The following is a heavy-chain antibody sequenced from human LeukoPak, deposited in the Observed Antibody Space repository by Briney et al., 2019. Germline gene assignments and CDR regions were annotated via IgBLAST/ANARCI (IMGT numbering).Heavy chain of an antibody. CDR2: IYYSGST. J-gene: IGHJ3*02. CDR3: ARDPGLGAFDI. D-gene: IGHD2-8*02. Sequence: PSETLSLTCTVSGGSISSYYWSWIRQPPGKGLEWIGYIYYSGSTNYNPSLKSRVTISVDTSKNQFSLQLNSVTPEDTAVYYCARDPGLGAFDIRGQGTMVTVSS. V-gene: IGHV4-59*12. CDR1: GGSISSYY.